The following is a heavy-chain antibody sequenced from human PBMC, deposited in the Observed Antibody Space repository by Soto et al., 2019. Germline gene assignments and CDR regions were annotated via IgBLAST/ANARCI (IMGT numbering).Heavy chain of an antibody. J-gene: IGHJ4*02. CDR3: ARDTGTRYYDSSGTLDY. V-gene: IGHV3-30-3*01. CDR1: GFTFSSYA. CDR2: ISYDGSNK. D-gene: IGHD3-22*01. Sequence: QVQLVESGGGVVQPGRSLRLSCAASGFTFSSYAMHWVRQAPGKGLEWVAVISYDGSNKYYADSVKGRFTISRENSKNTLYLQMNSLRAEDTAVYYCARDTGTRYYDSSGTLDYWGQGTLVTVSS.